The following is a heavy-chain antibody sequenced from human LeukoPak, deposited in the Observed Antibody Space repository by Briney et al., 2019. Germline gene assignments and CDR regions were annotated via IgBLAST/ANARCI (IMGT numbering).Heavy chain of an antibody. CDR2: IYYSGST. J-gene: IGHJ4*02. CDR1: GGSISSYY. D-gene: IGHD6-13*01. Sequence: SETLSLTCTVSGGSISSYYWSWIRQPPGKGLEWIGYIYYSGSTNYNPSLKSRVTISVDTSKNQFPLKLSSVTAADTAVYYCARRYSSSWYSYFDYWGQGTLVTVSS. CDR3: ARRYSSSWYSYFDY. V-gene: IGHV4-59*08.